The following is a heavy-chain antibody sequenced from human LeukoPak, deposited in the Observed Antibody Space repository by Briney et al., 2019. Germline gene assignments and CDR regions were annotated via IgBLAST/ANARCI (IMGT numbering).Heavy chain of an antibody. V-gene: IGHV3-74*01. J-gene: IGHJ4*02. CDR2: ISNDGTTT. D-gene: IGHD3-3*01. CDR3: TSIFDHY. Sequence: GGSLRFSCEASGFTFSNYYMHGVRQGPGKGLVWVSRISNDGTTTAYADSVKGRFTISRDNAKNTLYLQMSSLRAEDTAVYYCTSIFDHYWGQGTLVTVSS. CDR1: GFTFSNYY.